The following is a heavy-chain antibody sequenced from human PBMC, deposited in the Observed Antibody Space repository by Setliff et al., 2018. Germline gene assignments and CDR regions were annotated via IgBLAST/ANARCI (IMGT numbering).Heavy chain of an antibody. D-gene: IGHD1-26*01. V-gene: IGHV4-59*01. J-gene: IGHJ6*03. Sequence: SETLSLTCTVSGGSISTYYWSWIRQTPVKGLEWIGYVYYSGTTNYNPLFKSRVTISVDRPKNQFSLKLSSVTAADTGVYYCARAPPNRYSGSYEYFYMDVWGKGTTVTVSS. CDR1: GGSISTYY. CDR2: VYYSGTT. CDR3: ARAPPNRYSGSYEYFYMDV.